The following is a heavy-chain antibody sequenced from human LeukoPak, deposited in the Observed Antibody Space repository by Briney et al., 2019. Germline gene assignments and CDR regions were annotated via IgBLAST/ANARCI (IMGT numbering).Heavy chain of an antibody. CDR2: ISYDGSNK. V-gene: IGHV3-30*03. J-gene: IGHJ4*02. D-gene: IGHD6-13*01. CDR3: ARDKFYSSSYFDY. Sequence: PGGSLRLSCAASGFTFSSYGMHWVRQAPGKGLEWVAVISYDGSNKYCADSVKGRFTISRDNSKNTLYLQMNSLRAEDTAVYYCARDKFYSSSYFDYWGQGTLVTVSS. CDR1: GFTFSSYG.